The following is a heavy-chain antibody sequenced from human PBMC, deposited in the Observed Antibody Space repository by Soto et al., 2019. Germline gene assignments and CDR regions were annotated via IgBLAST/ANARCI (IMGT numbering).Heavy chain of an antibody. CDR2: ISGSGGST. Sequence: GSLRLSCAASGFTFSSYAMSWVRQAPGKGLEWVSAISGSGGSTYYADSVKGRFTISRDNSKNTLYLQMNSLRAEDTAVYYCANPIRWLQSSGDIMDFWGQGTKVTVSS. CDR3: ANPIRWLQSSGDIMDF. J-gene: IGHJ6*02. V-gene: IGHV3-23*01. CDR1: GFTFSSYA. D-gene: IGHD5-12*01.